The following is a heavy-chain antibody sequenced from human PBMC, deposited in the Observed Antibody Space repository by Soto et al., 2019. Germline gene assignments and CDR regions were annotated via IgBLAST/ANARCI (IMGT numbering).Heavy chain of an antibody. D-gene: IGHD1-1*01. CDR3: AKISIEKEYDPVFS. CDR1: GFTFSDYS. Sequence: QVQLVESGGDLVKTGGSLRIACAASGFTFSDYSMSWVRQAPGKGLEWVSYISSSGNLIYYADSVKGRFTVSRDNAKNSVYLQMNSLRAEDTVLYFCAKISIEKEYDPVFSWGQGTLVTVSS. CDR2: ISSSGNLI. J-gene: IGHJ4*02. V-gene: IGHV3-11*01.